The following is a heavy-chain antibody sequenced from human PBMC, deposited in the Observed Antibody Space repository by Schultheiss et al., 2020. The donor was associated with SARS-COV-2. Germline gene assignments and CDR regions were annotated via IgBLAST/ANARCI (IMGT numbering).Heavy chain of an antibody. CDR1: GGSISSYY. J-gene: IGHJ3*02. CDR3: ARHEKSCSSTSCYRGAFDI. V-gene: IGHV4-4*07. D-gene: IGHD2-2*02. CDR2: IYTSGST. Sequence: SETLSLTCTVSGGSISSYYWSWIRQPAGKGLEWIGRIYTSGSTNYNPSLKSRVTMSVDTSKNQFSLKLSSVTAADTAVYYCARHEKSCSSTSCYRGAFDIWGQGTTVTVSS.